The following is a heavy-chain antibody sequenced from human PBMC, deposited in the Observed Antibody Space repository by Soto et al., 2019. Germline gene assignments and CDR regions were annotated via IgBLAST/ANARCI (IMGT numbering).Heavy chain of an antibody. CDR1: GYTFTGYY. CDR3: AYSKGGMKFDY. D-gene: IGHD2-15*01. J-gene: IGHJ4*02. V-gene: IGHV1-2*04. CDR2: INPNRGGP. Sequence: QVQLVQSGAEVKKPGASVKVSCKASGYTFTGYYMHWVRQAPGQGLEWMGWINPNRGGPNYAQKFQGWVTMTRDTSTRTAYMELSRLRSDDTAVYYCAYSKGGMKFDYWGQGTLVTVSS.